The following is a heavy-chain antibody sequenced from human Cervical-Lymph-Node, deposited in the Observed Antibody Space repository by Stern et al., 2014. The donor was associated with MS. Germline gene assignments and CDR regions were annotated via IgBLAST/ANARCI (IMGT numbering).Heavy chain of an antibody. D-gene: IGHD4-17*01. J-gene: IGHJ4*02. V-gene: IGHV3-21*01. CDR2: ISSSSSYI. Sequence: EVQLVESGGGLVKPGGSLRLSCAASGFTFSSYSMNWVRQAPGKGLEWVSSISSSSSYIYYADSVKGRFTISRDNAKNSLYLQMNSLRAEDTAVYYCARDKRYGDYVALDYWGQGTLVTVSS. CDR1: GFTFSSYS. CDR3: ARDKRYGDYVALDY.